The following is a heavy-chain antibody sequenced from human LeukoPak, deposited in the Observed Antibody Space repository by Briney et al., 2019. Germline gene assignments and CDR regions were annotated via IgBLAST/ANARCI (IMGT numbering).Heavy chain of an antibody. CDR1: GFTFSSYA. J-gene: IGHJ6*04. CDR3: ARSPASSWYESLNIHYYYYYGMNV. Sequence: PGGSLRLSCAASGFTFSSYAMHWVRQARGKGLEWVAVISYDGSNKYYADSVMGRFTISRDNSKNTLYLQMNSLRAEDTAVYYCARSPASSWYESLNIHYYYYYGMNVWGKGTTVTVSS. D-gene: IGHD6-13*01. CDR2: ISYDGSNK. V-gene: IGHV3-30*04.